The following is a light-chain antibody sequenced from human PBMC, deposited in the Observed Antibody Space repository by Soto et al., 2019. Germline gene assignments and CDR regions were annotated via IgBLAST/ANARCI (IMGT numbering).Light chain of an antibody. J-gene: IGKJ5*01. V-gene: IGKV3-11*01. CDR3: QQRYRWPPIT. CDR1: ESVFGS. Sequence: EVVLTQSPATLSLSPGARATLSCRASESVFGSLAWYQHQPGQAPRLLIYDASNRATGVPARFSGSGSGTDFTLTSSSLEPEDVAVYYWQQRYRWPPITFGQGTRLDNK. CDR2: DAS.